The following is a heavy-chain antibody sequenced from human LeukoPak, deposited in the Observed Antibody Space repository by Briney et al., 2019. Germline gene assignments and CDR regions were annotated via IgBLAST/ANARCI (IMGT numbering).Heavy chain of an antibody. V-gene: IGHV4-34*01. J-gene: IGHJ4*02. D-gene: IGHD5-12*01. CDR2: INHSGST. CDR3: ARHPAYYSGYAYDY. CDR1: GGSFSGYY. Sequence: SETLSLTCAVYGGSFSGYYWSWIRQPPGKWLEWIGEINHSGSTNYNPSLKSRVTISVDTSKNQFSLKLSSVTAADTAVYYCARHPAYYSGYAYDYWGQGTLVTVSS.